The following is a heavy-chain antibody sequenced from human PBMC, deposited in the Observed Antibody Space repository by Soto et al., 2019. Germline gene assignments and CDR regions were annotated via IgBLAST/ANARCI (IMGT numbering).Heavy chain of an antibody. V-gene: IGHV1-69*06. D-gene: IGHD4-17*01. CDR3: ARPTTPQYYYGMDV. Sequence: ASVKVSCKASGGTFSSYAISWVRQAPGQGLEWMGGIIPIFGTANYAQKFQGRVTITADKSTSTAYMELSSLRSEDTAVYYCARPTTPQYYYGMDVWGQGTTVTVSS. J-gene: IGHJ6*02. CDR1: GGTFSSYA. CDR2: IIPIFGTA.